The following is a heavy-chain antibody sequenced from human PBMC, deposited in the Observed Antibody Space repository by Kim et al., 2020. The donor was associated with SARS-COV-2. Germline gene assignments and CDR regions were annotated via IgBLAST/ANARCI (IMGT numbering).Heavy chain of an antibody. V-gene: IGHV3-48*02. J-gene: IGHJ4*02. Sequence: GRFTISRDNAKNSLYLQMNSLRDEDTAVYYCARDLPQYCSSTSCYQGLGYWGQGTLVTVSS. CDR3: ARDLPQYCSSTSCYQGLGY. D-gene: IGHD2-2*01.